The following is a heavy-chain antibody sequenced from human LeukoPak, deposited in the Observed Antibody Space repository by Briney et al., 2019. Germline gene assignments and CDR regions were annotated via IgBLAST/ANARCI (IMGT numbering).Heavy chain of an antibody. D-gene: IGHD2-2*01. CDR2: IRYDGSNK. CDR3: AKDLRRKYQLLSPNWFDP. Sequence: GGSLRLSCAASGFTFSSYGMHWVRQAPGKGLEWVAFIRYDGSNKYYADSVKGRFTTSRDNSKNTLYLQMNSLRAEDTAVYYCAKDLRRKYQLLSPNWFDPWGQGTLVTVSS. CDR1: GFTFSSYG. J-gene: IGHJ5*02. V-gene: IGHV3-30*02.